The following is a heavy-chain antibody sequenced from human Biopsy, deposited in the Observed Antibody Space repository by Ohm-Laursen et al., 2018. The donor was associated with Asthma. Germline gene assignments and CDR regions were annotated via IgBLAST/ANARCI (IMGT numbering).Heavy chain of an antibody. CDR2: INSVFGTT. Sequence: SVKVSCKPLGGTFNTYVIGWVRQAPGQGLEWMGGINSVFGTTTYPQKFQDRVTITAEDSTSTAYMELSSLRSEDTAVYYCARKAGSCISRTCYSLDFWGQGTLVTVSS. CDR3: ARKAGSCISRTCYSLDF. V-gene: IGHV1-69*13. J-gene: IGHJ4*02. CDR1: GGTFNTYV. D-gene: IGHD2-2*01.